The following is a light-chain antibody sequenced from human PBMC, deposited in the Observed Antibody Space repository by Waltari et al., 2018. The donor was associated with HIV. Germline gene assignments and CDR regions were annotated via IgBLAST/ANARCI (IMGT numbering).Light chain of an antibody. CDR3: QQYSEWPPWA. CDR2: AAS. Sequence: EIVLTQSPATLSVSPGQGATLSCSASQSVGSNFALYQHKPGQAPRLLIYAASSRATGIPPRFSGSGSGTEFTLTISSLQSEDFAVYYCQQYSEWPPWAFGQGTKVEI. J-gene: IGKJ1*01. CDR1: QSVGSN. V-gene: IGKV3-15*01.